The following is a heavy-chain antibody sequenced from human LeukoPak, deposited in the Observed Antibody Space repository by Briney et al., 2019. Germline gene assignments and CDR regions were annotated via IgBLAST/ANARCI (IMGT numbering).Heavy chain of an antibody. J-gene: IGHJ4*02. CDR3: ARDFDTSGYYAGH. CDR1: GYTFTDYY. CDR2: SNPKSGGT. D-gene: IGHD3-22*01. V-gene: IGHV1-2*02. Sequence: VASVKVSCKASGYTFTDYYVHWVRQAPGQGFEWMGWSNPKSGGTNYAQRFQGRVTMTRDTSISTVYMELRRLRVDDTAVYHCARDFDTSGYYAGHWGQGTLVTVSS.